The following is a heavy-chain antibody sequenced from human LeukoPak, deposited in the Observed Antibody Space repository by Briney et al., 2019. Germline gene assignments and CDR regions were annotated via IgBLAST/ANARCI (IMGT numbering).Heavy chain of an antibody. CDR3: ARGSGYDAIFDY. D-gene: IGHD5-12*01. J-gene: IGHJ4*02. V-gene: IGHV3-23*01. CDR2: ISGGGST. CDR1: GFTFSSYG. Sequence: GGSLRLSCAASGFTFSSYGMSWVRQAPGKGLEWVSAISGGGSTYYADSVKGRFTISRDNAKNSLYLQMNSLRAEDTAVYYCARGSGYDAIFDYWGQGTLVTVSS.